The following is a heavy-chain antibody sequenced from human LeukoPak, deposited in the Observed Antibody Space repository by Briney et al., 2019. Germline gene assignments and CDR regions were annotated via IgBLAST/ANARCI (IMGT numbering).Heavy chain of an antibody. CDR3: ARIQGGWYVGH. Sequence: HPGGSLRLSCAASGFTVSSNYMSWVRQAPGKGLEWVSVIYSGGSTYYADSVKGRFTISRDNSKNTLYLQMNSLRAEDTAVYYCARIQGGWYVGHWGQGTLVTVSS. D-gene: IGHD6-19*01. CDR1: GFTVSSNY. J-gene: IGHJ4*02. CDR2: IYSGGST. V-gene: IGHV3-66*01.